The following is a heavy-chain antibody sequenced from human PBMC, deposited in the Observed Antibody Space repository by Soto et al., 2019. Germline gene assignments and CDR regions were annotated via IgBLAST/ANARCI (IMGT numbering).Heavy chain of an antibody. CDR1: GYTFTGYY. CDR3: ARGSYYGSGSGNWFDP. D-gene: IGHD3-10*01. J-gene: IGHJ5*02. Sequence: ASVKVSCKASGYTFTGYYMHWVRQAPGQGLEWMGWINPNSGGTNYAQKFQGRVTMTTDTSISTAYMELRSLRSDDTAVYYCARGSYYGSGSGNWFDPWGQGTLVTVSS. CDR2: INPNSGGT. V-gene: IGHV1-2*02.